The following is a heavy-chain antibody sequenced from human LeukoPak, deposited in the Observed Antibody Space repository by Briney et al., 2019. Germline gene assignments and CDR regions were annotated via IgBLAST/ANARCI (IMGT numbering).Heavy chain of an antibody. Sequence: LPGGSLGLSCAASGVTFSSYDMHWVRQATGKGLEWVSAIGTAGDTYYPGSVKGRFTISRENAKNSLYLQMNSLRAEDTAVYYCARASSSWDYFDYWGQGTLVTVSS. CDR1: GVTFSSYD. J-gene: IGHJ4*02. CDR3: ARASSSWDYFDY. V-gene: IGHV3-13*01. D-gene: IGHD6-13*01. CDR2: IGTAGDT.